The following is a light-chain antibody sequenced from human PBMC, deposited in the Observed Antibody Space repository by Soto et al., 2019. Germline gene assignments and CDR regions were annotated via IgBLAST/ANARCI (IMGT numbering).Light chain of an antibody. J-gene: IGKJ3*01. V-gene: IGKV3-20*01. CDR3: QQYDRSPET. Sequence: EIVLTQSPGTLSLSPGERATLSCRASQSISSGGLAWYQQKPGQAPRLLIYDASSRATGIPDRFSGRGSGTDFTLTINTLEPEDFAVYFCQQYDRSPETFGPGTKVDIK. CDR2: DAS. CDR1: QSISSGG.